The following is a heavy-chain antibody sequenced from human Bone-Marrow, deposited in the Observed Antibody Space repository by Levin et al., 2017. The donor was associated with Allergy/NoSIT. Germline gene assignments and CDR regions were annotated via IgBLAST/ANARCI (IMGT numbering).Heavy chain of an antibody. J-gene: IGHJ5*02. V-gene: IGHV3-7*02. CDR3: ATHGAPAPARRAGWFDA. CDR2: IKEDGSEK. CDR1: GFTFSTYW. Sequence: PGGSLRLSCAASGFTFSTYWMSWVRQAPGKGLEWVANIKEDGSEKFYVDSVKGRFTISRDNANNSLYLQMNSLRGEDAAVYYCATHGAPAPARRAGWFDAWGQGTLVTVSS. D-gene: IGHD1-14*01.